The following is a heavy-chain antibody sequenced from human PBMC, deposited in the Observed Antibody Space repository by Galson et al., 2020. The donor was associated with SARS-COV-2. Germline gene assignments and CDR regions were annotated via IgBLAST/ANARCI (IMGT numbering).Heavy chain of an antibody. D-gene: IGHD5-18*01. CDR3: ARSGGYSEDALDF. CDR1: GGSITSGSFY. J-gene: IGHJ3*01. Sequence: SETLSLTCTVSGGSITSGSFYWSWIRQHPGTGLEWIGYMYYSGTNYYNPSLKSRLTISADTTKNQFSLRLSSVTAADTAVYYCARSGGYSEDALDFWGQGTMVTVSS. CDR2: MYYSGTN. V-gene: IGHV4-31*03.